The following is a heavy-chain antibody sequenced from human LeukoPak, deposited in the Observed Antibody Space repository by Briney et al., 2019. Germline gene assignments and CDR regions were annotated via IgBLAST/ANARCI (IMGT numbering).Heavy chain of an antibody. CDR3: AKATDDYSRRGIDY. D-gene: IGHD4-11*01. Sequence: RPGGSLILSCAASGFTFSSYAINWVRPAPGKGLEWVSIISASGDGSYYALSVKGRFTISRDNSKNTLFLQMNSLRAEDTAVYYCAKATDDYSRRGIDYWGQGTLVTVSS. J-gene: IGHJ4*02. CDR1: GFTFSSYA. V-gene: IGHV3-23*01. CDR2: ISASGDGS.